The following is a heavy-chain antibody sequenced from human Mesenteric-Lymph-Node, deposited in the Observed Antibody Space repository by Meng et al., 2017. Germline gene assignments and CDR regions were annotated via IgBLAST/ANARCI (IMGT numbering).Heavy chain of an antibody. CDR2: IIPIFGTA. CDR1: GGTFSSYA. Sequence: SVKVSCKASGGTFSSYAISWVRQAPGQGLEWMGGIIPIFGTANYAQKFQGRVTITADESTSTAYMELSSLRSEDTAVYYCARSGGSYSPLIFDYWGQGTLVTVSS. V-gene: IGHV1-69*13. J-gene: IGHJ4*02. D-gene: IGHD1-26*01. CDR3: ARSGGSYSPLIFDY.